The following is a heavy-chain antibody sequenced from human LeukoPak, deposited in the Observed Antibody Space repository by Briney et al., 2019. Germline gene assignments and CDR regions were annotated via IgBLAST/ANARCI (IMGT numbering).Heavy chain of an antibody. CDR3: VRESIAVAGAPFEC. Sequence: GGSLRLSCAASGFTFSSYEMNWVRQAPGEGLEGVSYISSGSTIYDADSVKGRFTISRDNAKNSLYLQMNSPRAEDTAVYYCVRESIAVAGAPFECWGQGTLVTLCS. CDR1: GFTFSSYE. V-gene: IGHV3-48*03. CDR2: ISSGSTI. D-gene: IGHD6-19*01. J-gene: IGHJ4*02.